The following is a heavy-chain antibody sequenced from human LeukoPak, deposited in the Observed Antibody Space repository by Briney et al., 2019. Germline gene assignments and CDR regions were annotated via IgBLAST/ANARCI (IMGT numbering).Heavy chain of an antibody. V-gene: IGHV1-69*06. CDR2: IIPIFGTA. CDR1: GGTFSSYA. CDR3: ARVGRVELTYVTLDY. J-gene: IGHJ4*02. D-gene: IGHD3-10*01. Sequence: SVKVSCKASGGTFSSYAISWVRQAPGQGLEGMGGIIPIFGTANYAQKFQGRVTITADKSTSTAYMELSSLRSEDTAVYYCARVGRVELTYVTLDYWGQGTLVTVSS.